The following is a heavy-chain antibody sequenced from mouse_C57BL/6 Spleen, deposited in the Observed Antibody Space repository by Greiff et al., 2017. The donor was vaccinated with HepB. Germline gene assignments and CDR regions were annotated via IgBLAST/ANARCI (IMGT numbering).Heavy chain of an antibody. V-gene: IGHV1-81*01. CDR1: GYTFTSYG. J-gene: IGHJ2*01. CDR3: ARVTAQATSYY. Sequence: VQLQQSGAELARPGASVKLSCKASGYTFTSYGISWVKQRTGQGLEWIGEIYPRSGNTYYNEKFKGKATLTADKSSSTAYMELRSLTSEDSAVYFCARVTAQATSYYWGQGTTLTVSS. CDR2: IYPRSGNT. D-gene: IGHD3-2*02.